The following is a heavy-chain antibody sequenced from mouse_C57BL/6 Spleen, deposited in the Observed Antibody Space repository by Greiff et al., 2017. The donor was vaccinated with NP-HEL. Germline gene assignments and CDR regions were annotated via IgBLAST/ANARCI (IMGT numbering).Heavy chain of an antibody. CDR2: ISSGSSTI. CDR3: AREGIYDYGAYFDY. D-gene: IGHD2-4*01. V-gene: IGHV5-17*01. Sequence: EVKVVESGGGLVKPGGSLKLSCAASGFTFSDYGMHWVRQAPEKGLEWVAYISSGSSTIYYADTVKGRFTISRDNAKNTLFLQMTSLRSEDTAMYYCAREGIYDYGAYFDYWGQGTTLTVSS. CDR1: GFTFSDYG. J-gene: IGHJ2*01.